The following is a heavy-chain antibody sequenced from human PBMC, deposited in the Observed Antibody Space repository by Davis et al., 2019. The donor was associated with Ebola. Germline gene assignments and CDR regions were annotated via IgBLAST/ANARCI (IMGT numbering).Heavy chain of an antibody. J-gene: IGHJ5*02. CDR1: GFTFDDYA. D-gene: IGHD6-19*01. Sequence: PGGSLRLSCAASGFTFDDYAMHWVRQAPGKGLEWVGRIKSKTDGGTTDYAAPVKGRFTISRDDSKNTLYLQMSSLRSEDTAVYYCARNNIAVAGTADVKGWFDPWGQGTLVTVSS. CDR3: ARNNIAVAGTADVKGWFDP. CDR2: IKSKTDGGTT. V-gene: IGHV3-15*07.